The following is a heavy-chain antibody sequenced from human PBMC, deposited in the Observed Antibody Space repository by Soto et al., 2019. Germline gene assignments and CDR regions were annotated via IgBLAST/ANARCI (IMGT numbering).Heavy chain of an antibody. V-gene: IGHV4-39*01. CDR3: ARLIRAPDCTPQSGPTDY. Sequence: PSDTLSLTCTVSGGSISSSSYYWGWIRQPPGKGLEWIGSIYYSGSTYYNPSLKSRVTISVDTSKNQFSLKLSSVTAADTAVYYCARLIRAPDCTPQSGPTDYCGQGNLVTV. CDR2: IYYSGST. CDR1: GGSISSSSYY. D-gene: IGHD1-26*01. J-gene: IGHJ4*02.